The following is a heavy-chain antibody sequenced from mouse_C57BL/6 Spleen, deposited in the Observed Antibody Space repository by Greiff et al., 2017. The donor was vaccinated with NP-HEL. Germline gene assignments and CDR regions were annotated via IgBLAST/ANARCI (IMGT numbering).Heavy chain of an antibody. CDR2: INPGSGGT. J-gene: IGHJ2*01. CDR1: GYAFTNYL. Sequence: VQLQQSGAELVRPGTSVKVSCKASGYAFTNYLIEWVKQRPGQGLEWIGVINPGSGGTNYNEKFKGKATLTADKSSSTAYMQLSSLTSEDSAVYFCARRVYYCSSLFDYWGQGTTLTVSS. CDR3: ARRVYYCSSLFDY. D-gene: IGHD1-1*01. V-gene: IGHV1-54*01.